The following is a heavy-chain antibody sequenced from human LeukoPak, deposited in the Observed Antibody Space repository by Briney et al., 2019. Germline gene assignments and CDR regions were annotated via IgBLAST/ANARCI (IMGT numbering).Heavy chain of an antibody. D-gene: IGHD2-2*01. CDR3: ARGPLGYCSSTSCYGGGDY. CDR2: IYYSGST. J-gene: IGHJ4*02. CDR1: GGSISSYY. V-gene: IGHV4-59*01. Sequence: PSETLSLTCTVSGGSISSYYWSWIRQPPGKGLEWIGYIYYSGSTNYNPSLKSRVTISVDTSKNQFSLKLSSVTAADTAVYYCARGPLGYCSSTSCYGGGDYWGQGTLVAVSS.